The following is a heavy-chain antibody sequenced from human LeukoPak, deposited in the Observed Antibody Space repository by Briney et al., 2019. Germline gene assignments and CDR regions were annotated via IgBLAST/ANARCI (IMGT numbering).Heavy chain of an antibody. CDR2: IYYSGST. J-gene: IGHJ4*02. D-gene: IGHD2-15*01. CDR3: ARYCSGGSCYSAIDY. Sequence: SETLSLTCTVSGGSISSYYWSWIRQPPGKGLEWIGDIYYSGSTNYNPSLKSRDTISEDTSKNQSSLKLSSVTAADTAVYYCARYCSGGSCYSAIDYWGQGTLVTVSS. CDR1: GGSISSYY. V-gene: IGHV4-59*01.